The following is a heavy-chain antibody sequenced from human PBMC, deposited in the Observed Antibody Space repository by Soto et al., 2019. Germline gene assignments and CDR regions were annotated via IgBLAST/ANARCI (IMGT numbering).Heavy chain of an antibody. Sequence: SVKVSCKASGGTFSSYAISWVRQAPGQGLEWMGGIIPIFGTANYAQKFQGRVTITADESTSTAYMELSSLRSEDTAVYYCARRAETNGWNGFGADKYYFDFWGQGTLVTVSS. V-gene: IGHV1-69*13. D-gene: IGHD1-1*01. CDR2: IIPIFGTA. J-gene: IGHJ4*02. CDR3: ARRAETNGWNGFGADKYYFDF. CDR1: GGTFSSYA.